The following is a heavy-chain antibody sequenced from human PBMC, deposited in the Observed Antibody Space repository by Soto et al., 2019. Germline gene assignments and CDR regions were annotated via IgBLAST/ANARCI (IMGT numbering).Heavy chain of an antibody. D-gene: IGHD6-13*01. CDR1: GGSISSGDYY. CDR2: IYYSGST. Sequence: PSETLSLTCTVSGGSISSGDYYWSWIRQPPGKGLEWIGYIYYSGSTYYNPSLKSRVTISVDTSKNRFSLKLSSVTAADTAVYYCAREGNGVAAAGVYGMDVWGQGTTVTVSS. CDR3: AREGNGVAAAGVYGMDV. J-gene: IGHJ6*02. V-gene: IGHV4-30-4*02.